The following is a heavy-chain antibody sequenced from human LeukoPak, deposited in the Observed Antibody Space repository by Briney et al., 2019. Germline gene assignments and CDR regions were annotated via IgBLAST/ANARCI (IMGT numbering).Heavy chain of an antibody. V-gene: IGHV3-11*05. CDR2: ISSRSALT. D-gene: IGHD6-19*01. Sequence: PGGSLRLSCAASGFTFSDYYMSWIRQAPGKGLEWVSYISSRSALTNYAKSVKGRFTISRDDAKSALYLQMNSLRAEDTAVYYCARVSQWLVSAWGQGALVTVSS. CDR1: GFTFSDYY. J-gene: IGHJ5*02. CDR3: ARVSQWLVSA.